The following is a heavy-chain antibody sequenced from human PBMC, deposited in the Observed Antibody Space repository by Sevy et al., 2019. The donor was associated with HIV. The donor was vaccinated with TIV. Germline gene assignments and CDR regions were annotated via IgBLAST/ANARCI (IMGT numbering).Heavy chain of an antibody. CDR1: GFSLNSYW. CDR3: VRAIGADGSF. Sequence: GGSLRLSCAASGFSLNSYWMSWVRQAPGKGLEWVANIKQDGSVKYYVDSVKGRFTISRDNARNLLYLQMNSLRAEDTALYYCVRAIGADGSFWGQGTLVTVSS. D-gene: IGHD6-13*01. J-gene: IGHJ4*02. CDR2: IKQDGSVK. V-gene: IGHV3-7*01.